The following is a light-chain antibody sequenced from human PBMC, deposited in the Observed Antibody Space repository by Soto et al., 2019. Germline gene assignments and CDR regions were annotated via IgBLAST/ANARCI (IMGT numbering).Light chain of an antibody. Sequence: QSALTQPASVSGSPGQSITISCTGTSGDIGSYNRVSWYQQHPGKAPKLIIYEVTDRPSGVSNRFSGSKSGNTASLTISGLQAEDEDKYYRSSYTTIHTRACVFGTGTKLTVL. CDR1: SGDIGSYNR. V-gene: IGLV2-14*01. J-gene: IGLJ1*01. CDR2: EVT. CDR3: SSYTTIHTRACV.